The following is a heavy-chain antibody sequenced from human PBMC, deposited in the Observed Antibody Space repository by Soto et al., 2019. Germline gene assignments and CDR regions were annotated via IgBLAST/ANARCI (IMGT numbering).Heavy chain of an antibody. Sequence: PGGSLGLSCAASGFTFSSYAMSWVRQAPGEGLEWVSAISGSGGSTYYADSVKGRFTISRDNSKNTLYLQMNSLRAEDTAVYYCAKPTYYYDSSGYLVDYWGQGTLVTVSS. D-gene: IGHD3-22*01. CDR3: AKPTYYYDSSGYLVDY. CDR1: GFTFSSYA. J-gene: IGHJ4*02. V-gene: IGHV3-23*01. CDR2: ISGSGGST.